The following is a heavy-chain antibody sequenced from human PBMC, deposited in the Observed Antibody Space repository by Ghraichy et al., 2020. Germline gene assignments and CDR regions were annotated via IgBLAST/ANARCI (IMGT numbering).Heavy chain of an antibody. D-gene: IGHD3-22*01. CDR3: ARGKSSGYYYDY. Sequence: SETLSLTCTVSGGSISSGGYYWSWIRQHPGMGLEWIGYIYFSGSTYYNPSLESRVTISVDTSKSQFSLKLSSVTAADTAVYFCARGKSSGYYYDYWGQGTLVTVSS. J-gene: IGHJ4*02. CDR2: IYFSGST. V-gene: IGHV4-31*03. CDR1: GGSISSGGYY.